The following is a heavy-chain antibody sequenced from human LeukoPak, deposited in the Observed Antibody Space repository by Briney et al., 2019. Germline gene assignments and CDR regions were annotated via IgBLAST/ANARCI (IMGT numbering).Heavy chain of an antibody. CDR2: INHSGST. Sequence: SETLSLTRAVHGGSFSGYYWSWIRQPPGKGLEWIGEINHSGSTNYNPSLKSRVTISVDTSKNQFSLKLSSVTAADTAVYYCARDGSTSRGAFDIWGQGTMVTVSS. CDR3: ARDGSTSRGAFDI. V-gene: IGHV4-34*01. J-gene: IGHJ3*02. D-gene: IGHD2-2*01. CDR1: GGSFSGYY.